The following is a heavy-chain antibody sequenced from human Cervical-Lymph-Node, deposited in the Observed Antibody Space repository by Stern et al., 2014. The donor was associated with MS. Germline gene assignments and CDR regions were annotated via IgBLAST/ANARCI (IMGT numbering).Heavy chain of an antibody. CDR3: GAAPGISATGTLDY. V-gene: IGHV3-11*01. CDR2: ISFSGSTI. CDR1: GFAFSDYY. Sequence: VQLVESGGGLVKPGGSLRLSCAASGFAFSDYYMSWIRQSPGKGLEWVAYISFSGSTISYADSLRDRFTISRDNARNLLFLQMDSLRVEDTAMYYCGAAPGISATGTLDYWGQGVLVNVSS. J-gene: IGHJ4*02. D-gene: IGHD6-13*01.